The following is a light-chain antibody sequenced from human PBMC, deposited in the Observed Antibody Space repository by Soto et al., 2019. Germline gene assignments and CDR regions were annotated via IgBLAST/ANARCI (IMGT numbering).Light chain of an antibody. CDR1: QGISSN. Sequence: IQMTQSPSTLSASLGGTVPVTCRASQGISSNLAWYQQRPRKAPKLLIYAASTLRSGVPSRFTGSGSGTEFTLTISSLQPEAFATYYCQQFNSYPITFGQGTRLEIK. CDR2: AAS. CDR3: QQFNSYPIT. V-gene: IGKV1-9*01. J-gene: IGKJ5*01.